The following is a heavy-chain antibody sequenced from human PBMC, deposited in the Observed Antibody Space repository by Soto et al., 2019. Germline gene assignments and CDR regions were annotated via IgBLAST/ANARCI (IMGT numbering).Heavy chain of an antibody. CDR1: GFTFNNYA. Sequence: VQLVESGGGVVQPGRSLRLSCAASGFTFNNYAMYWVRQAPGKGLEWVAGISYHESNEHYADSVKGRFTISRDNSKNTVYVQMNSLRPEDTAVYYCARDGRGAVAGAFDYWGQGTLVTVSS. CDR2: ISYHESNE. V-gene: IGHV3-30-3*01. D-gene: IGHD6-19*01. J-gene: IGHJ4*02. CDR3: ARDGRGAVAGAFDY.